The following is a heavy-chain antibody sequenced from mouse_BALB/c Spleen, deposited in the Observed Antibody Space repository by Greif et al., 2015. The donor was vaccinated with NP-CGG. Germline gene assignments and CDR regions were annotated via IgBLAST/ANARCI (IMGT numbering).Heavy chain of an antibody. J-gene: IGHJ4*01. CDR1: GDSITSGY. CDR3: ARYDGYYYYAMDY. Sequence: ESGPRLVKPSQTLSLTCSVTGDSITSGYWNWIRKFPGNKLEYMGYISYSGSTYYNPSLKSRISITRDTSKNQYYLQLNSVTTEDTATYYCARYDGYYYYAMDYWGQGTSVTVSS. CDR2: ISYSGST. V-gene: IGHV3-8*02. D-gene: IGHD2-3*01.